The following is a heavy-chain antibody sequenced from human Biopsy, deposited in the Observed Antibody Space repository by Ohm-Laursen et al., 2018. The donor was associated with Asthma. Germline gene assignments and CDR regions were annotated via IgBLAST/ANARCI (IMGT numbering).Heavy chain of an antibody. D-gene: IGHD3-22*01. V-gene: IGHV3-53*01. CDR3: ARGDSSDGSQYWFGY. J-gene: IGHJ4*02. CDR1: GFTVSRDC. CDR2: IYSGGTS. Sequence: SLRLSCAASGFTVSRDCMFWVRQAPGKGLEWVSVIYSGGTSHTADSVRGRFTISRAYSKNTLYLQMHSLRAEDTAVYYCARGDSSDGSQYWFGYWGQGNLVTGSS.